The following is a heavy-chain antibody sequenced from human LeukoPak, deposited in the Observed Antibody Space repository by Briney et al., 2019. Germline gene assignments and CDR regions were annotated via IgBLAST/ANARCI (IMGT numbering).Heavy chain of an antibody. J-gene: IGHJ6*04. CDR2: IRKDGGNI. V-gene: IGHV3-30*02. CDR1: GFSFTYG. CDR3: AKDPTYSGYGGLDV. Sequence: GGSLRLSCAASGFSFTYGMHWVRQAPGKGLEWVTYIRKDGGNIYYAESVKGRFTISRDNSKNTLYLQMNSLRAEDTAVYYCAKDPTYSGYGGLDVWGKGTTVTVSS. D-gene: IGHD5-12*01.